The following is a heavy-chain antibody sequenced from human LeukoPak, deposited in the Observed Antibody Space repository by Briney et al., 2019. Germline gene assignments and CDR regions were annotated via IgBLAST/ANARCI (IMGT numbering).Heavy chain of an antibody. CDR3: ARTYDFGIGPPGDAFDN. J-gene: IGHJ3*02. Sequence: PGGSLRLSCAASGFTFTMFSMNWLRQAPGKGLEWIAFIRGRSDTTYYADSVQGRFTISRDNAEDSVYLQMNSLGVEDTAVYYCARTYDFGIGPPGDAFDNWGQGTLVTVFS. CDR1: GFTFTMFS. CDR2: IRGRSDTT. D-gene: IGHD3-3*01. V-gene: IGHV3-48*01.